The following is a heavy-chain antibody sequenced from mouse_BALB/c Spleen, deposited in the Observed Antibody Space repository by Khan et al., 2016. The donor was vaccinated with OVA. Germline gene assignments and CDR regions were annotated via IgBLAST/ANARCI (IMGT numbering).Heavy chain of an antibody. CDR1: GFTFSGFG. Sequence: EVELVESGGGLVQPGGSRKLSCAASGFTFSGFGMHWVRQAPEKGLEWVAYISSGSSTIYYADTVKGRFTISRDNPKNTLFLQMASLRSEDKAMYYCARTGYYYFDYWGQGTTLTVSS. J-gene: IGHJ2*01. D-gene: IGHD2-3*01. CDR3: ARTGYYYFDY. CDR2: ISSGSSTI. V-gene: IGHV5-17*02.